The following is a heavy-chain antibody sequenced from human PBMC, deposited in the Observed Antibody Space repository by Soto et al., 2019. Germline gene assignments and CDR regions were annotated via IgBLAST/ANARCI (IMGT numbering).Heavy chain of an antibody. J-gene: IGHJ6*01. Sequence: QVQLVESGGGVVQPGRSLRLSCAASGFTFSSYGMHWVRQAPGKGLEWVAVISYDGRNKYYADSVKGRFTITRDNSKNTLYVKMNSLTAEDTPVYYCAKDLSDLTYYYGSGSYSYYGMDVWGQGTTVTVS. D-gene: IGHD3-10*01. CDR2: ISYDGRNK. CDR3: AKDLSDLTYYYGSGSYSYYGMDV. V-gene: IGHV3-30*18. CDR1: GFTFSSYG.